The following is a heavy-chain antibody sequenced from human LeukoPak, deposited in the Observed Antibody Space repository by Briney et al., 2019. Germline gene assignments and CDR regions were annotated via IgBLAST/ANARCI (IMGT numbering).Heavy chain of an antibody. CDR2: ISGSGGST. CDR1: GFTFSSYA. Sequence: HPGGSLRLSCAASGFTFSSYAMSWVRQAPGKGLEWVSAISGSGGSTYYADSVKGRFTISRDNSKNTLYLQMNSLRSEDTAVYYCARGLMVASGYFDYWGQGTLVTVSS. J-gene: IGHJ4*02. V-gene: IGHV3-23*01. D-gene: IGHD5-12*01. CDR3: ARGLMVASGYFDY.